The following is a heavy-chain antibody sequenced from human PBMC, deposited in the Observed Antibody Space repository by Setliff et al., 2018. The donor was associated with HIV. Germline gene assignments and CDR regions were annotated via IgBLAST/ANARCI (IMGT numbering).Heavy chain of an antibody. J-gene: IGHJ6*02. D-gene: IGHD3-10*01. CDR2: IDQDGSEK. CDR3: ARKLRPGYGMDV. Sequence: GESLTISCAASGFTFSTYWMIWVRQAPGKGLEWVANIDQDGSEKNYVDSVKGRFTISRDNAENSLYLQLNSLRAEDTAVYYCARKLRPGYGMDVWGQGTPVTVSS. CDR1: GFTFSTYW. V-gene: IGHV3-7*01.